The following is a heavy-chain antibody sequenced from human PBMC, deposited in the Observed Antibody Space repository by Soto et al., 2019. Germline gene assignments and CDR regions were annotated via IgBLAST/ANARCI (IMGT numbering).Heavy chain of an antibody. Sequence: SETLSLTYAVSGGSLSSSNWWSWVRPPPGKGLEWIGYIYYSGSTYYNPSLKSRVTISVDTSKNQFSLKLSSVTAADTAVYYCAVTTVTTSYYYGMDVRGQGTTVTVSS. J-gene: IGHJ6*02. CDR1: GGSLSSSNW. CDR3: AVTTVTTSYYYGMDV. D-gene: IGHD4-17*01. CDR2: IYYSGST. V-gene: IGHV4-30-4*01.